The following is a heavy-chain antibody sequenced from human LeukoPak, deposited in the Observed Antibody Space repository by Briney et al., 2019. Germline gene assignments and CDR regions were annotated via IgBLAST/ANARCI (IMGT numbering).Heavy chain of an antibody. CDR3: SVEAATPGAFDS. J-gene: IGHJ4*02. Sequence: GGSLRLSCAASGFTFSSCAMSWVRQAPGTGLEWVSTISGSGGSTNYADSVKGRFTISRDDSKNTLYLQMNSLRAEDTAVYYCSVEAATPGAFDSWGQGTLVTVSS. CDR2: ISGSGGST. V-gene: IGHV3-23*01. CDR1: GFTFSSCA. D-gene: IGHD2-15*01.